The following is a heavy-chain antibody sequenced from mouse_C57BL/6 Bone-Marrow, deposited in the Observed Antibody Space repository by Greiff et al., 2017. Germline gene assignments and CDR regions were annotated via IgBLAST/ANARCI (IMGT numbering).Heavy chain of an antibody. Sequence: QVQLQQPGAELVMPGASVKLSCKASGYTFTSYWMHWVKQRPGQGLEWIGEIDPSDSYTNYNQKFKGKSTLTVDKSSSTAYMQLSSLTSEDSAVYYCARETPFTTVFQYYFDYWGQGTTLTVSS. CDR1: GYTFTSYW. CDR3: ARETPFTTVFQYYFDY. V-gene: IGHV1-69*01. J-gene: IGHJ2*01. D-gene: IGHD1-1*01. CDR2: IDPSDSYT.